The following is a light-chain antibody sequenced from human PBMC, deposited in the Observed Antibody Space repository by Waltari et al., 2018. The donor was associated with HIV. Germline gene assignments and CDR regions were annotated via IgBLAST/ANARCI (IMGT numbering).Light chain of an antibody. V-gene: IGKV1-27*01. Sequence: DIQMTQSPSSLSASVGDRVTITCRVSQGISNYLAWYQQKPGKVPKLLIYAASTLQSGVPSRFSGSGSGTDFTLTISSLQPEDVATYYCQKYNSAPQGFTFGPGTKVDIK. CDR1: QGISNY. J-gene: IGKJ3*01. CDR2: AAS. CDR3: QKYNSAPQGFT.